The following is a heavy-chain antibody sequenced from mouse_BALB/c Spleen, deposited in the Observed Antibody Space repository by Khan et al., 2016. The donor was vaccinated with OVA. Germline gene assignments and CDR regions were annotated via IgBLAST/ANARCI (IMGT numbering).Heavy chain of an antibody. D-gene: IGHD1-1*01. CDR2: IYYSGTV. CDR3: ARGYGSLYWFFDV. Sequence: EVQLQESGPGLVKPSQTVSLTCTVTGISITSGNYRWSWIRQFPGNKLEWIGNIYYSGTVTYHPSLTRRTTITREPSTNPFLLEMNSLTADDTATYYRARGYGSLYWFFDVWGAGTTVTVSS. CDR1: GISITSGNYR. J-gene: IGHJ1*01. V-gene: IGHV3-5*02.